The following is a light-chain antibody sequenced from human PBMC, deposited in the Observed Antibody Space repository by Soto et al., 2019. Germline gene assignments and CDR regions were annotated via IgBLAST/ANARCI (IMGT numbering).Light chain of an antibody. CDR2: GTS. Sequence: DIVLTQSPGPLSLSPGERATLSCRASQSVASRNLAWYQQRSGQAPRRLIYGTSYRAIHPPVRLSGSGSGTDFTLTSSDLEAEDFAVYFWQHFGNTLWTFRQGTEMEI. J-gene: IGKJ1*01. CDR3: QHFGNTLWT. CDR1: QSVASRN. V-gene: IGKV3-20*01.